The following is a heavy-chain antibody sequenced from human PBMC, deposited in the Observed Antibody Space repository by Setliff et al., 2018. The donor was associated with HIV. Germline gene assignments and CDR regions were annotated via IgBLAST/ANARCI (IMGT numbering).Heavy chain of an antibody. CDR2: IANKADSHTI. V-gene: IGHV3-72*01. CDR3: TRAGYGHGFDI. Sequence: GGSLRLSCAASGFTFSDHYMDGVRQSPGKGLEWVGRIANKADSHTIQYAASVQGRFTISRDDSKNSLYLQMSNLQAEDTALYYCTRAGYGHGFDIWGQGTTVTVSS. D-gene: IGHD5-18*01. J-gene: IGHJ6*02. CDR1: GFTFSDHY.